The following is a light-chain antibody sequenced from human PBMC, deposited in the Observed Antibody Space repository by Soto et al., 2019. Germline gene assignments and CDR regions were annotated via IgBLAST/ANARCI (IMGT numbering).Light chain of an antibody. Sequence: QSVLTQPASVSGSPGQSITISCTGTSSDVGGYNSVSWYQQEPGKAPKLLIYEVNNRFSGVSNRFSGSKSGNTASLTISGLLTEDEADYYCSSYTTTHTYVFGTGTKLTVL. V-gene: IGLV2-14*01. J-gene: IGLJ1*01. CDR1: SSDVGGYNS. CDR3: SSYTTTHTYV. CDR2: EVN.